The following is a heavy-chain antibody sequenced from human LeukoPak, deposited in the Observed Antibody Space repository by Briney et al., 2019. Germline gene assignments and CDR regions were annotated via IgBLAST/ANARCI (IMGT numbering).Heavy chain of an antibody. V-gene: IGHV1-3*01. CDR2: INAGNGNT. J-gene: IGHJ6*02. D-gene: IGHD6-13*01. Sequence: GGSLRLSCAASEITFNTYNMNWVRQAPGKGLEWMGWINAGNGNTKYSQKFQGRVTITRDTSASTAYMELSSLRSEDTAVYYCATKETTIHVAAADPFYYYYGMDVWGQGTTVTVSS. CDR1: EITFNTYN. CDR3: ATKETTIHVAAADPFYYYYGMDV.